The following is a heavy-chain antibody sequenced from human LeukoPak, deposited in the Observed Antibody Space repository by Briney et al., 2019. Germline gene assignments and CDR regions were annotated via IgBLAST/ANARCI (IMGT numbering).Heavy chain of an antibody. V-gene: IGHV3-30-3*01. D-gene: IGHD3-9*01. CDR1: GFIFSSHA. CDR3: AKDLTGAYCSDY. J-gene: IGHJ4*02. Sequence: GGSLRLSVAASGFIFSSHAMHWVRQAPGKGLEWVAVIQYDGSEKRYADSVKGRFTVSRDNSKNTLYLQMDSLTAEDTAVYHCAKDLTGAYCSDYWGQGTLLTVSS. CDR2: IQYDGSEK.